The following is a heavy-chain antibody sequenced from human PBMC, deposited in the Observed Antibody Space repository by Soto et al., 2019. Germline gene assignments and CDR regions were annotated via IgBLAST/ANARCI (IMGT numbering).Heavy chain of an antibody. CDR2: ISAYNGNT. J-gene: IGHJ6*02. Sequence: GASVKVSCKAPGYTFTSYGISWVRQAPGQGLEWMGWISAYNGNTNYAQKLQGRVTMTTDTSTSTAYMELRSLRSDDTAVYYCARSGYYYYYGMDVWGQGTTVTVSS. V-gene: IGHV1-18*01. CDR3: ARSGYYYYYGMDV. D-gene: IGHD1-26*01. CDR1: GYTFTSYG.